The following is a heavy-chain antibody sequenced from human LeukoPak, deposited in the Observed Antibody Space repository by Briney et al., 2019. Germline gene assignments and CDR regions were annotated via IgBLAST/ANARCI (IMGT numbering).Heavy chain of an antibody. Sequence: GGSLRLSCAASGFTFSSYWMSWVRQAPGKGLEWVANIKQDGSEKYYVDSVKVRFTISRDNAKNSLYLQMNSLRAEDTAVYYCARSDTGLEWGRNWFDPWGQGTLVTVSS. V-gene: IGHV3-7*01. CDR2: IKQDGSEK. J-gene: IGHJ5*02. D-gene: IGHD3-3*01. CDR1: GFTFSSYW. CDR3: ARSDTGLEWGRNWFDP.